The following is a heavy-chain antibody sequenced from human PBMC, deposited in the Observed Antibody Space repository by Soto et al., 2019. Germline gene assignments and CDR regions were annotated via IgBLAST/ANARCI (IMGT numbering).Heavy chain of an antibody. CDR3: ARDLGCTSTRCRLNWFAP. CDR2: ISYGGGTK. J-gene: IGHJ5*02. V-gene: IGHV3-30-3*01. D-gene: IGHD2-2*01. CDR1: GFTFSSYA. Sequence: QVQLVESGGSVVQPGRSLRLSCAASGFTFSSYAMHWVRQAPGEGLEWVALISYGGGTKYYADSVKGRFTISRDDSKNTLYMQMNNLRPENTAAYFCARDLGCTSTRCRLNWFAPWGQGTLVTVSS.